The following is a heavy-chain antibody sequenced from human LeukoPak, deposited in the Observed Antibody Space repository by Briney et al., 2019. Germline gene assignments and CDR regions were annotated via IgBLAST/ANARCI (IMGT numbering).Heavy chain of an antibody. D-gene: IGHD6-6*01. CDR2: IYHSGST. Sequence: PSETLSLTCTVSGGSISTYYWNWIRQPPGKGLEWIGYIYHSGSTNYNPSLQSRVTISVDTSKNQLSLNLYSVTAADTAVYYCARGGAARLHFQNWGQGTLVTVSS. V-gene: IGHV4-59*01. CDR3: ARGGAARLHFQN. J-gene: IGHJ1*01. CDR1: GGSISTYY.